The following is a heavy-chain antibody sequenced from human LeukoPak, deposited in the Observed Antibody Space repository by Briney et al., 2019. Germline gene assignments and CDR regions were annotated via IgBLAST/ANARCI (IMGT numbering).Heavy chain of an antibody. CDR3: ARGHYGLDY. Sequence: PGGSLRLSCAPSGFTFSDHYMSWIRQAPGKGREWVSYIKNSADTIFYTDSVKGRFTISKDNAKNSLYLQMNSLRAEDTAVYYCARGHYGLDYWGQGTLVTVSP. D-gene: IGHD4-17*01. CDR1: GFTFSDHY. J-gene: IGHJ4*02. CDR2: IKNSADTI. V-gene: IGHV3-11*01.